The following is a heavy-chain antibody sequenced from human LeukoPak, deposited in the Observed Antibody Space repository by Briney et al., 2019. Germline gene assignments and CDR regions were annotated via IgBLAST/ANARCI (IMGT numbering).Heavy chain of an antibody. CDR2: ISSSGTTR. Sequence: GGSLRLSCAASGFTFSTYEMNWVRQAPGKGLEWVSYISSSGTTRYYADSVKGRFTISRDNSKNTLYLQMNSLRAEDTAFYYCAKDRSSGDYSKYEGYYNGMDVWGQGTTVTVSS. CDR1: GFTFSTYE. CDR3: AKDRSSGDYSKYEGYYNGMDV. D-gene: IGHD4-11*01. J-gene: IGHJ6*02. V-gene: IGHV3-48*03.